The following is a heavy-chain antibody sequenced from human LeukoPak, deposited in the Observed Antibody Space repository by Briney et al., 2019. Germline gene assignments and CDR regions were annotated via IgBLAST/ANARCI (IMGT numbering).Heavy chain of an antibody. CDR1: GGSIFSYY. J-gene: IGHJ4*02. D-gene: IGHD6-19*01. Sequence: PSETLSVTCTVAGGSIFSYYWSWIRKPPGNGLEWIGYIYYSGSTNYNPSLKSRVSISVDTSKNQLPLRLSPVTAADTAVYYCARQSSGWIDYWGQGTLVTVSS. CDR3: ARQSSGWIDY. CDR2: IYYSGST. V-gene: IGHV4-59*08.